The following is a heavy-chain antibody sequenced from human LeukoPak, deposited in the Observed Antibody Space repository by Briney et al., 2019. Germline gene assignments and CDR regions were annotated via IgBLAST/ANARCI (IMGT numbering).Heavy chain of an antibody. Sequence: ASVKVSCKASGYTFTSDYLHWVRQAPGQGPEWMGIINPSDGDTIYAQKFQGRVTMTSDTSTSTVYMELSSLRSEDTAVYYCAIDITSFHCCFDYWGQGTLVTVSS. CDR2: INPSDGDT. CDR3: AIDITSFHCCFDY. J-gene: IGHJ4*02. D-gene: IGHD3-10*01. V-gene: IGHV1-46*01. CDR1: GYTFTSDY.